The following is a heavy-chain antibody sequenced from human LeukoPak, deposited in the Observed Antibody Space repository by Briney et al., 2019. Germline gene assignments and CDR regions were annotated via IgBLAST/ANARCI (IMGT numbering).Heavy chain of an antibody. CDR1: GYSLLEVA. V-gene: IGHV1-24*01. D-gene: IGHD5-12*01. Sequence: GASVKVSCKVSGYSLLEVAMHWERQAPGKGLEWVGSFDPEDGEDGETHYAQKLQGRVTMTEDASTDTAYMELNSLRSEDTAVYYCAMTDRYAGRPFDYWGQGTLVTVSS. J-gene: IGHJ4*02. CDR3: AMTDRYAGRPFDY. CDR2: FDPEDGEDGET.